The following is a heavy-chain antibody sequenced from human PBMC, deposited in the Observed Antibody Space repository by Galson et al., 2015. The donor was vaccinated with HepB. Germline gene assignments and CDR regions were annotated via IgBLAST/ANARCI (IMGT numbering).Heavy chain of an antibody. V-gene: IGHV1-46*01. J-gene: IGHJ4*02. D-gene: IGHD3-10*01. CDR2: INPRGGST. CDR3: ARDFYGSGSYYNSCYFDY. Sequence: SVKVSCKASGYTFTSYYMHWVRQAPGQGLEWMGIINPRGGSTSYAQKLQGRVTMTRDTSTSTVYMELSSLRSEDTAVYYCARDFYGSGSYYNSCYFDYWGQGTLVTVSS. CDR1: GYTFTSYY.